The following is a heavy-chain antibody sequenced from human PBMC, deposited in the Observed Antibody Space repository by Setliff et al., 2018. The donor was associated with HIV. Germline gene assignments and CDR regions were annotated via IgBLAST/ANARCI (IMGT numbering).Heavy chain of an antibody. CDR2: IYTSGST. CDR1: GGSISSHY. CDR3: AICYYHFWSGYPLDYMDV. Sequence: PSETLSLTCTVSGGSISSHYWSWIRQPPGKGLEWIGHIYTSGSTNYNPSLKSRVTMSVGTSKNQFSLKLSSVTAADTAVYYCAICYYHFWSGYPLDYMDVWGKGTTVTVSS. D-gene: IGHD3-3*01. V-gene: IGHV4-4*07. J-gene: IGHJ6*03.